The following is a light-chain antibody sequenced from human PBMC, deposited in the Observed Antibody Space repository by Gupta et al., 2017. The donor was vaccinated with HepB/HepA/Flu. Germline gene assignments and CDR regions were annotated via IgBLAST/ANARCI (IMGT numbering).Light chain of an antibody. Sequence: NVLPPSPGTLSLSPGERATLSCRASQSVSNAFLAWYQQKAGQAPRLLIYGASTRAAGIPTRFSGSGSGTDFTLTISRLEPEDFAVYYCQQYGISMFTFGQGTKVEIK. CDR2: GAS. CDR1: QSVSNAF. CDR3: QQYGISMFT. J-gene: IGKJ2*01. V-gene: IGKV3-20*01.